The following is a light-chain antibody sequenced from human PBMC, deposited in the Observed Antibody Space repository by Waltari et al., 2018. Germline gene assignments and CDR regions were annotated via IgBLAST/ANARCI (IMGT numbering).Light chain of an antibody. J-gene: IGKJ4*01. Sequence: DIQMTQSPSSLSSSVGDRVTITCQASQDISNNLNWYQQTPGKDPKLLIYDASKLEAGVPSRFNESASGTDFNFAISSLQPEDFATYYCQQYENFPLTFGAGTKVEF. V-gene: IGKV1-33*01. CDR3: QQYENFPLT. CDR2: DAS. CDR1: QDISNN.